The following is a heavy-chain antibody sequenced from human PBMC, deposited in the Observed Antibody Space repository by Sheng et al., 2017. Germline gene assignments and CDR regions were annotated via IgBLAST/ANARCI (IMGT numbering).Heavy chain of an antibody. D-gene: IGHD2-2*01. Sequence: QLQLQESGPGLVKPSETLSLTCTVSGGSISSSSYYWGWIRQPPGKGLEWIGSIYYSGSTYYNPSLKSRVTISVDTSKNQFSLKLSSVTAADTAVYYCAAEYQLPYYYYYYMDVWGQGTTVTVSS. CDR3: AAEYQLPYYYYYYMDV. J-gene: IGHJ6*03. CDR2: IYYSGST. V-gene: IGHV4-39*07. CDR1: GGSISSSSYY.